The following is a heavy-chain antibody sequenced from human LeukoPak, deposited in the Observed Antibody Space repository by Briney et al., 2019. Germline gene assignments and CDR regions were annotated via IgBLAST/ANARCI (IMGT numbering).Heavy chain of an antibody. CDR2: IKQDGSEK. J-gene: IGHJ4*02. CDR3: ARAQVPFWHYDFWRGSFDY. CDR1: GFTFSSYW. V-gene: IGHV3-7*01. Sequence: GGSLRLSCAASGFTFSSYWMSWVRQAPGKGLEWVANIKQDGSEKYYVDPVKGRFTISRDNAKNSLYLQMNSLRAEDTAVYYCARAQVPFWHYDFWRGSFDYWGQGTLVTVSS. D-gene: IGHD3-3*01.